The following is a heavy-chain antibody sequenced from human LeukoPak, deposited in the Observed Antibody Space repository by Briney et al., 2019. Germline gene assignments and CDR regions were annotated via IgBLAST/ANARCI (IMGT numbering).Heavy chain of an antibody. J-gene: IGHJ6*02. CDR1: GFTFSSYW. Sequence: GGSLRLSRAASGFTFSSYWMHWVRQAPGKGLVWVSHINGDGSSTSYADSVKGRFTISRDNAKNTLYLQMSSLRAEDTAVYYCARNHSYYGTDVWGQGTTVTVSS. V-gene: IGHV3-74*01. CDR2: INGDGSST. CDR3: ARNHSYYGTDV.